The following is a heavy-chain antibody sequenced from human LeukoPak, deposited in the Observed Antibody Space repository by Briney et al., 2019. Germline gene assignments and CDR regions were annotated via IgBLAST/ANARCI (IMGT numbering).Heavy chain of an antibody. D-gene: IGHD6-19*01. CDR2: IKQDGSEK. Sequence: GGSLRLSCAASEFTFNRYYMSWVRQAPGKGLEWVANIKQDGSEKYYVDSVKGRFTISRDNGRNSLHLQMNGLGVEDTAMYYCASHDRWLVQGERFQRWGQGTLVTVSS. CDR3: ASHDRWLVQGERFQR. J-gene: IGHJ1*01. V-gene: IGHV3-7*01. CDR1: EFTFNRYY.